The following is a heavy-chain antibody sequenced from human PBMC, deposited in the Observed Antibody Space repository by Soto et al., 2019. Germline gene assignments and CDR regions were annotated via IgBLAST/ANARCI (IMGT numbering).Heavy chain of an antibody. V-gene: IGHV1-69*01. Sequence: RVSFKASGGTFSSYAISWVRHAPGQGLEWMGGIIPIFGTANYAQKFQGRVTITADESTSTAYMELSSLRSEDTAVYYYARERIEDIVVVPAALRVEDWFDPWGQGTLVTVSS. CDR1: GGTFSSYA. CDR3: ARERIEDIVVVPAALRVEDWFDP. CDR2: IIPIFGTA. J-gene: IGHJ5*02. D-gene: IGHD2-2*01.